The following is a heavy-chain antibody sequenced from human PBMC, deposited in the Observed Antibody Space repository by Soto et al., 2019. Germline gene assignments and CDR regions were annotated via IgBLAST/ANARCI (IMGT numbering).Heavy chain of an antibody. CDR2: INHSGST. Sequence: SETLSLTCAVYGGSFSGYYWSWIRQPPGKGLEWIGEINHSGSTNYNPSLKSRVTISVDTSKNQSSLKLSSVTAADTAVYYCARGFLGAAAGTKLTPLDYWGQGTLVTVSS. CDR3: ARGFLGAAAGTKLTPLDY. V-gene: IGHV4-34*01. J-gene: IGHJ4*02. D-gene: IGHD6-13*01. CDR1: GGSFSGYY.